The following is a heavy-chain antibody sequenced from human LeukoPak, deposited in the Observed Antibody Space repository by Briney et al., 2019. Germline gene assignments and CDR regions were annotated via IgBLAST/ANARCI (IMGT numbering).Heavy chain of an antibody. Sequence: SETLSLTCTVSGGSISSSSYYWGWIRQPPGKGLEWIGSIYYSGSTYYNPSLKSRVTISVDTSKNQFSLKLGSVTAADTAVYYCARVHTSGGVDYWGQGTLVTVSS. CDR3: ARVHTSGGVDY. V-gene: IGHV4-39*01. J-gene: IGHJ4*02. CDR1: GGSISSSSYY. CDR2: IYYSGST. D-gene: IGHD3-10*01.